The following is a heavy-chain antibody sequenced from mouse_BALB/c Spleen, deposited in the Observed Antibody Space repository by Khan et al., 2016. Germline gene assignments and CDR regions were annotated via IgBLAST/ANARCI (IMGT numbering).Heavy chain of an antibody. CDR3: ARWGYDYAWFAY. Sequence: QFQLVQSGPELKKPGETVKISCKASGYSFTNYGMNWVKQAPGKGLKWMGWIDTNTGEPTYAEEFKGRFAFSLETSALTAYLQINNLNNDDTATDWCARWGYDYAWFAYWGQGTLVTGSA. J-gene: IGHJ3*01. D-gene: IGHD2-4*01. CDR2: IDTNTGEP. CDR1: GYSFTNYG. V-gene: IGHV9-3*02.